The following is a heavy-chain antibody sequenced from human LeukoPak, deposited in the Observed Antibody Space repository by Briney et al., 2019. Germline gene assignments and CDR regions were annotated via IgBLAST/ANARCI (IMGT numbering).Heavy chain of an antibody. D-gene: IGHD6-19*01. V-gene: IGHV4-4*09. CDR3: ASTRRAAVAGRFDS. Sequence: SDTLSLTCSVSGAFMSSNYWSWMRQPRGKGLEWIGYIYHSGNTNYSPALESRVTMSVDESKNQFSLRVHFVSAADTAVYYCASTRRAAVAGRFDSWGQGTLVSVSS. J-gene: IGHJ4*02. CDR1: GAFMSSNY. CDR2: IYHSGNT.